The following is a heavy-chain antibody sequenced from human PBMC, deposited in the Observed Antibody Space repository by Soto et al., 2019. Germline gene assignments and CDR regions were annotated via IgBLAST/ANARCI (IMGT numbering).Heavy chain of an antibody. Sequence: QVQLVQSGAEVKKPGSSVKVSCKASGGTFSSYAISWVRQAPGQGLEWMGGIIPIFGTANYAQKFQGRVTITADEATSTAYMELSSLRSEDTAVYYCARALVGASLVGGRSYGMDDWGQGITVTVSS. CDR1: GGTFSSYA. D-gene: IGHD1-26*01. J-gene: IGHJ6*02. CDR2: IIPIFGTA. CDR3: ARALVGASLVGGRSYGMDD. V-gene: IGHV1-69*01.